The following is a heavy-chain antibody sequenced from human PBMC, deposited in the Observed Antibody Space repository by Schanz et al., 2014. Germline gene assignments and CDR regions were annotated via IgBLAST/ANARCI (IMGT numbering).Heavy chain of an antibody. D-gene: IGHD3-9*01. CDR1: GYTFTSYG. CDR3: AKVDRTRYYAMDV. CDR2: ISAYNGHT. Sequence: QGQLVQSGAEVKKPGASVKVSCKASGYTFTSYGITWVRQAPGQGLEWMGWISAYNGHTTYAQKFQGRVTMTADKSTSTVYMEVSGLRSEDTAVYYCAKVDRTRYYAMDVWGQGTTVTVSS. J-gene: IGHJ6*02. V-gene: IGHV1-18*01.